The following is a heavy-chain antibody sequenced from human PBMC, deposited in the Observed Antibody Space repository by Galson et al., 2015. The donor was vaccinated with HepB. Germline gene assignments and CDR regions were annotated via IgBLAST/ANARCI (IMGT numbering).Heavy chain of an antibody. CDR2: INGANGNT. CDR3: ARDREPWVGYYYAMDV. CDR1: GDTVNNYA. J-gene: IGHJ6*02. V-gene: IGHV1-3*01. Sequence: SVKVSCKASGDTVNNYAINWVRQAPGRGLEWLGWINGANGNTKYSEKLQGRVTITRDTSASTAYVELSSLQSEDTAVYYYARDREPWVGYYYAMDVWGQGTTVIVSS. D-gene: IGHD1-26*01.